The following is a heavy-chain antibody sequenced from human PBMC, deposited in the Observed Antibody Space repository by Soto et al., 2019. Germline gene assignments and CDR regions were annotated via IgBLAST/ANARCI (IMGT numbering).Heavy chain of an antibody. J-gene: IGHJ6*03. CDR2: IYYSGGT. V-gene: IGHV4-39*01. D-gene: IGHD1-20*01. CDR1: GGSISSSSYY. CDR3: ASVYYYYYMDV. Sequence: SETLSLTCTVSGGSISSSSYYWGWIRQPPGKGLEWIGSIYYSGGTYYSPSLKSRVTISVDTSKNQFSLKLSSVTAADTAVYYCASVYYYYYMDVWGKGTTVTVSS.